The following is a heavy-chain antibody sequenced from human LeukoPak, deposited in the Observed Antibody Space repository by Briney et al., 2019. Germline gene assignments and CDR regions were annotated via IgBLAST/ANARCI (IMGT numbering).Heavy chain of an antibody. J-gene: IGHJ4*02. CDR3: AKEVGMYGTPTLDF. CDR2: ISGSGGST. V-gene: IGHV3-23*01. Sequence: GRSLRLSCAASGFTFSSYAMSWVRQAPGKGLEWVSAISGSGGSTYYADSVKGRFTISRDNSKNTLYLQMNSLRAEDTAVYYCAKEVGMYGTPTLDFWGQGTVVTVSS. CDR1: GFTFSSYA. D-gene: IGHD1-1*01.